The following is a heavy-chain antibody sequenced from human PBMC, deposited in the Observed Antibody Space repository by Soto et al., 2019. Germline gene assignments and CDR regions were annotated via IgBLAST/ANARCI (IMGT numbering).Heavy chain of an antibody. D-gene: IGHD3-22*01. Sequence: SLRLSCAASGFTFSNYEMNWVRQAPGKSLEWVSYISSSGYTIYYADSVKGRFTISRDNAKNSLYLQMNSLRAEDTAVYYCARDLRLFDRSGFYNHYHYGMDVWGQGTTVTVSS. V-gene: IGHV3-48*03. CDR2: ISSSGYTI. J-gene: IGHJ6*02. CDR1: GFTFSNYE. CDR3: ARDLRLFDRSGFYNHYHYGMDV.